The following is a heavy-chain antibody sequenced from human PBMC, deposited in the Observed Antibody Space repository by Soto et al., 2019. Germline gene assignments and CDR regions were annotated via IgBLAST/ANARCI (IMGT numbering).Heavy chain of an antibody. J-gene: IGHJ4*02. CDR3: ARQGPDYDILTGYYTPSYYFDY. CDR1: GGSISSSSYY. V-gene: IGHV4-39*01. D-gene: IGHD3-9*01. CDR2: IYYSGST. Sequence: SETLSLTCTVSGGSISSSSYYWGWIRQPPGKGLEWIGSIYYSGSTYYNPSLKSRVTISVDTSKNQFSLKLSSVTAADTAVHYCARQGPDYDILTGYYTPSYYFDYWGQGTLVTVSS.